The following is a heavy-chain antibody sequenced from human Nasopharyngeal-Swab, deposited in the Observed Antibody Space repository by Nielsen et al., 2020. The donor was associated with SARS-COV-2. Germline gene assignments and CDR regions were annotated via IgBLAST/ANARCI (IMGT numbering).Heavy chain of an antibody. J-gene: IGHJ6*02. CDR1: GGSFSDYY. D-gene: IGHD6-6*01. V-gene: IGHV4-34*01. CDR3: ARNGYSSSRGYYGMDV. Sequence: SETLSLTCAVFGGSFSDYYWSCIRQLPGKGLEWIGEINHSGRTNYNPSLKSRVTISVDTSKNQFSLKLSSVTAADPAVYYCARNGYSSSRGYYGMDVWGQGTTVTVSS. CDR2: INHSGRT.